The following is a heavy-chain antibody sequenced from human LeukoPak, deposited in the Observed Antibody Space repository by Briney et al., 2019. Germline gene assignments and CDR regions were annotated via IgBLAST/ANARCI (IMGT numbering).Heavy chain of an antibody. CDR2: INPEGNIE. CDR3: ARDPRWRFDY. Sequence: GGSLRLSCAASGLTFSDLWMIWVRQAPGQGLEWVAKINPEGNIETYVDSVQGRFTISRDNTKNALYLQMNALRAEDTAVYYCARDPRWRFDYWGQGTLVTVSS. J-gene: IGHJ4*02. V-gene: IGHV3-7*04. CDR1: GLTFSDLW. D-gene: IGHD3-16*02.